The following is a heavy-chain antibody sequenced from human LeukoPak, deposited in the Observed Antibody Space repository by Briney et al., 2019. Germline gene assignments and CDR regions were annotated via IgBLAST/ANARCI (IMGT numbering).Heavy chain of an antibody. CDR3: ARFRVDYDMDV. V-gene: IGHV4-59*11. J-gene: IGHJ6*02. CDR1: GGSLSSHY. CDR2: IHYSGRP. Sequence: PPETMSLTSTVSGGSLSSHYWTCIRQPPGKGLEWIGQIHYSGRPDYNPSLKSRVTISVDTSKNQLSLKVTSVTDAATALYYCARFRVDYDMDVWGQGTIVTVSS.